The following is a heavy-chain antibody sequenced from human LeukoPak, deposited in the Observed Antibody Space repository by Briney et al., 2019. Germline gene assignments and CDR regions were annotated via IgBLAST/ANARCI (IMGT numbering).Heavy chain of an antibody. CDR3: ARDGNAFDI. Sequence: SETLSLTCAVYGGSFSGYYWSWIRQPPGKGLEWIGEINHSGSTNYNPSLKSRVTISVDTSKNQFSLKLSSVTAADTAVYYCARDGNAFDIWGQGTMVTVSS. J-gene: IGHJ3*02. V-gene: IGHV4-34*01. CDR1: GGSFSGYY. CDR2: INHSGST.